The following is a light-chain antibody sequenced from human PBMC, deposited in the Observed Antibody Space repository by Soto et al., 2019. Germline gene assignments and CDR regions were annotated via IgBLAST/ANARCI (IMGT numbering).Light chain of an antibody. CDR1: QSVSNNY. CDR2: GAS. J-gene: IGKJ1*01. V-gene: IGKV3-20*01. Sequence: ILLTQSPGTLSLSPGEGATISCRASQSVSNNYLAWYQQKPGQAPRIIIFGASGRATGIPDRFSGSGSGTDFTLTISRLEPEDFAVYYCQQYGSLSWTFGQGTKVDIK. CDR3: QQYGSLSWT.